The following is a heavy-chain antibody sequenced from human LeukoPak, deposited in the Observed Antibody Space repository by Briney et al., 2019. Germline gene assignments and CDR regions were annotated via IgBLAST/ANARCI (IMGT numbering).Heavy chain of an antibody. D-gene: IGHD3-22*01. CDR2: ISAYNGNT. CDR3: AGGYDSSGYYPNAFDI. V-gene: IGHV1-18*01. CDR1: GYTFTSYG. Sequence: ASVKVSCKASGYTFTSYGISWVRQAPGQGLEWMGWISAYNGNTNYAQKLQGRVTMTTDTSTSTAYMELRSLRSDDTAVYYCAGGYDSSGYYPNAFDIWGQGTMVTVSS. J-gene: IGHJ3*02.